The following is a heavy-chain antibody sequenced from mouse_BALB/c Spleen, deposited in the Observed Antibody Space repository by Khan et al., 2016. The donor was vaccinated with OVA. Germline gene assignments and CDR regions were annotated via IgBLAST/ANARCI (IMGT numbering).Heavy chain of an antibody. Sequence: EVELVEPGGGLVQPGGSRKLSCAASGFTFSSFGMHWVRQAPEKGLEWVAYISSGSSTIYYADTVKGRFTISRDNPKNTLFLQMTSPRSEDTAMYYCARSGGNYFDYWSQGTTLTVSS. V-gene: IGHV5-17*02. CDR1: GFTFSSFG. J-gene: IGHJ2*01. CDR3: ARSGGNYFDY. D-gene: IGHD3-1*01. CDR2: ISSGSSTI.